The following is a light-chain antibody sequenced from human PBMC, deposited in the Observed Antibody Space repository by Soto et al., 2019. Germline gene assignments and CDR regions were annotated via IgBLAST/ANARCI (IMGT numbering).Light chain of an antibody. CDR2: EVS. Sequence: SVLTHPASVSWSPGQSITISCTGTSSDVGGYNYVSWFQQHPGKAPKLKIYEVSNRPSGVSNRFSGSKSGYTASLTISELQAEDEADYYCTSFTSSSTWVFGGGTKVTVL. V-gene: IGLV2-14*03. CDR1: SSDVGGYNY. CDR3: TSFTSSSTWV. J-gene: IGLJ3*02.